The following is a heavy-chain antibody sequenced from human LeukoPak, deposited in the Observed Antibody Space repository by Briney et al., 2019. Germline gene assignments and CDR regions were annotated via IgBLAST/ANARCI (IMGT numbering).Heavy chain of an antibody. CDR2: IKEDGSEK. V-gene: IGHV3-7*03. J-gene: IGHJ4*02. Sequence: GGSLRLSCAASGFTFSNYWMSWVRQAPGKGLEWVANIKEDGSEKSYVDSVRGRFTISRDSAKNSLYLQINSLRAEDTAVYYCARDPRTAVTSSFDYWGQGTLVTVSS. D-gene: IGHD4-17*01. CDR1: GFTFSNYW. CDR3: ARDPRTAVTSSFDY.